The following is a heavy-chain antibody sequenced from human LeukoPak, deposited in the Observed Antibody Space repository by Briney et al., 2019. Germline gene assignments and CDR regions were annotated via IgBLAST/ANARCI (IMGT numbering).Heavy chain of an antibody. Sequence: SETLSLTCAVYGGSFSGYYWSWIRQPPGKGLEWIGEINHSGSTNYNPSLKSRVTISVDTSKNQFSLKLSSVTAADTAVYYCARANYDFWSGLFDYWGQGTLVTVSS. CDR3: ARANYDFWSGLFDY. CDR1: GGSFSGYY. J-gene: IGHJ4*02. CDR2: INHSGST. D-gene: IGHD3-3*01. V-gene: IGHV4-34*01.